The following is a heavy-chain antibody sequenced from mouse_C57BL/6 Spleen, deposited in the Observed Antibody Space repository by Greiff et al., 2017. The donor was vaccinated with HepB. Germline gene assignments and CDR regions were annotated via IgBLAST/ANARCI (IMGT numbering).Heavy chain of an antibody. V-gene: IGHV1-52*01. CDR2: IDPSDSET. CDR1: GYTFPSYW. Sequence: QVQLQQPGAELVRPGSSVKLSCKASGYTFPSYWMHWVKQRPIQGLEWIGNIDPSDSETHYNQKFKDKATLTVDKSSSTAYMQLSSLTSEDSAVYYCASWTGGVNYWGQGTTLTVSS. J-gene: IGHJ2*01. D-gene: IGHD2-2*01. CDR3: ASWTGGVNY.